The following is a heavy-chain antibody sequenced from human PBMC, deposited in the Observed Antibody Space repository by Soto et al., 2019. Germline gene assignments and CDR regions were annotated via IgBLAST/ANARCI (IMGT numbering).Heavy chain of an antibody. CDR1: GFTFSRYN. CDR3: ARGVRSSSPDFGY. Sequence: EVQLVESGGGLVKPGGSLRLSCTASGFTFSRYNMNWVRQAPGKGLEWVSSISSSNSYIYYADSVKGRFTISRDNAKNSLYLQMNSLRVEDTAVYYCARGVRSSSPDFGYWGQGTLVTVSS. D-gene: IGHD6-6*01. CDR2: ISSSNSYI. V-gene: IGHV3-21*01. J-gene: IGHJ4*02.